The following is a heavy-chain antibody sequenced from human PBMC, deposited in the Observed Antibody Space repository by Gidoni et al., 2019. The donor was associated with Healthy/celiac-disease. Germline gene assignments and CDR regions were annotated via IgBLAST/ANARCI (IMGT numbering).Heavy chain of an antibody. V-gene: IGHV4-39*01. J-gene: IGHJ3*02. Sequence: QLQLQESGPGLVKPSEPPSLTCTVSGGSISSSSYYWGWIRQPPGKGLEWIGSIYYSGSTYYNPSLKSRVTISVDTSKNQFSLKLSSVTAADTAVYYCARPSSSDAFDIWGQGTMVTVSS. CDR1: GGSISSSSYY. D-gene: IGHD2-2*01. CDR3: ARPSSSDAFDI. CDR2: IYYSGST.